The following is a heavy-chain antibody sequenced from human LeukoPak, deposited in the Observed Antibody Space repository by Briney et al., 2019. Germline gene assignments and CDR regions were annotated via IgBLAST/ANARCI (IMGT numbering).Heavy chain of an antibody. CDR3: ARVGPGGYLYYGMDV. D-gene: IGHD5-12*01. CDR1: GGSFSGYY. Sequence: SETLSLTCAVYGGSFSGYYWSWIRQPPGKGLEWIGEINHSGGTSYNPSLKSRVTISVDTSRNQFSLKLSSVTAADTAVYYCARVGPGGYLYYGMDVWGQGTTVTVSS. J-gene: IGHJ6*02. CDR2: INHSGGT. V-gene: IGHV4-34*01.